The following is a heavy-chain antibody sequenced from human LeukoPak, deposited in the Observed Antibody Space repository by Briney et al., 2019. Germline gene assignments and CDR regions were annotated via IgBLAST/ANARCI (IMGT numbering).Heavy chain of an antibody. V-gene: IGHV1-2*02. CDR3: ARLIRGVIIKGDFDY. Sequence: ASVKVSCKASGYTFTGYYMHWVRQAPGQGLEWMGWINPNSGGTNYAQKFQGRVTMTRDTSISTAYVELSRLRSDDTAVYYCARLIRGVIIKGDFDYWGQGTLVTVSS. J-gene: IGHJ4*02. D-gene: IGHD3-10*01. CDR2: INPNSGGT. CDR1: GYTFTGYY.